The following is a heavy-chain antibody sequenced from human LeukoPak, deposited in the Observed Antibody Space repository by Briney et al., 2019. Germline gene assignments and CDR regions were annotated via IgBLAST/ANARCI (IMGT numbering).Heavy chain of an antibody. CDR3: ARDRVVLRYFDWLSTRGFFDY. V-gene: IGHV3-21*01. Sequence: YPGGSLRLSCAASGFTFSSYSMNWVRQAPGKGLEWVSSISSSSSYIYYADSVKGRFTISRDNAKNSLYLQVNSLRAEDTAVYYCARDRVVLRYFDWLSTRGFFDYWGQGTLVTVSS. CDR2: ISSSSSYI. D-gene: IGHD3-9*01. CDR1: GFTFSSYS. J-gene: IGHJ4*02.